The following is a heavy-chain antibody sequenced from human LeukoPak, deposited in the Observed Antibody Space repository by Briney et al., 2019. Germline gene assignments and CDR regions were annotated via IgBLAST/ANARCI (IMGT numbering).Heavy chain of an antibody. CDR2: INPNSGGT. CDR1: GFTFSGSA. J-gene: IGHJ4*02. V-gene: IGHV1-2*02. CDR3: ARDPNIGRNWGFDY. Sequence: GGSLRLSCAASGFTFSGSAMHWVRQAPGQGLEWMGWINPNSGGTNYAQKFQGRVTMTRDTSISTAYMELSRLRSDDTAVYYCARDPNIGRNWGFDYWGQGTLVTVSS. D-gene: IGHD7-27*01.